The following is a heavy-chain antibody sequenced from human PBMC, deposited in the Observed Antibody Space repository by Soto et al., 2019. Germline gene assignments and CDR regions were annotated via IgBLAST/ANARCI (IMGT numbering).Heavy chain of an antibody. J-gene: IGHJ6*02. CDR3: ARIATSGRGLDV. D-gene: IGHD6-19*01. CDR1: GFTFSSYW. Sequence: EVQLVESGGGLVQPGGSLRLSCVDSGFTFSSYWMSWVRQAPVKGLEWVGNIKQDGSEENYVDSVKGRFTISRDNAKNSMYLQMNSLRVEDTAVYYCARIATSGRGLDVWGQGTQVVVSS. CDR2: IKQDGSEE. V-gene: IGHV3-7*01.